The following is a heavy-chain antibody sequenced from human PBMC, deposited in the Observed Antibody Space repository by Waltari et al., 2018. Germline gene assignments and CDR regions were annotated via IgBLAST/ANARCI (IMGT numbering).Heavy chain of an antibody. J-gene: IGHJ5*02. CDR3: ARDRAAAGTGTGFWCDP. V-gene: IGHV4-4*07. CDR1: GGSISSYY. Sequence: QVQLQESGPGLVKPSETLSLTCTVSGGSISSYYWSWIRQPAGKGLEWIGRIYTSGSTNYNPTLKSRVTMSVDTSKNQFSLKLSSVTAADTAVYYCARDRAAAGTGTGFWCDPWGQGTLVTVSS. D-gene: IGHD6-13*01. CDR2: IYTSGST.